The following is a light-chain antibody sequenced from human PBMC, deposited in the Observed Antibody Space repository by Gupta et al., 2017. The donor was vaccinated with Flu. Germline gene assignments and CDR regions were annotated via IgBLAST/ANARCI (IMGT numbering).Light chain of an antibody. CDR3: QQYNNWPPVPWT. V-gene: IGKV3-15*01. J-gene: IGKJ1*01. Sequence: EIVMTQSPATLSVSPGESANLSCRDSQRVSTNLAWYQQKPGQAPRLFMYGASTRAIGIPARFSGSGSGKEFTFTISSLQSEDFAVYYCQQYNNWPPVPWTFGQGTKVEIK. CDR2: GAS. CDR1: QRVSTN.